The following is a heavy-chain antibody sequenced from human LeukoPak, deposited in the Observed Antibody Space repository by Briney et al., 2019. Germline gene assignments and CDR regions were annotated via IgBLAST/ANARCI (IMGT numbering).Heavy chain of an antibody. CDR1: GASIRSYY. J-gene: IGHJ4*02. CDR2: ISHSGST. V-gene: IGHV4-59*01. Sequence: ASETLSLTCSVSGASIRSYYRGWMRQPPGKTLEWIGYISHSGSTNYDPSLKSRVTISVDTSKNQFSLRLSSVTAADTALYYCVRENYFDFWGQGLLVTVSS. CDR3: VRENYFDF.